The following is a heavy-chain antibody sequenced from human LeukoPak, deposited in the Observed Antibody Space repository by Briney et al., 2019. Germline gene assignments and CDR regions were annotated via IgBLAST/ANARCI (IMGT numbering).Heavy chain of an antibody. CDR3: ARGVWYCSSTSCYYYGMDV. Sequence: ASVKVSCKVSGYTLTELSMHWVRQAPGKGLEWMGGFDPEDGETICAQKFQGRVTMTEDTSTDTAYMELSSLRSEDTAVYYCARGVWYCSSTSCYYYGMDVWGQGTTVTVSS. CDR2: FDPEDGET. CDR1: GYTLTELS. V-gene: IGHV1-24*01. J-gene: IGHJ6*02. D-gene: IGHD2-2*01.